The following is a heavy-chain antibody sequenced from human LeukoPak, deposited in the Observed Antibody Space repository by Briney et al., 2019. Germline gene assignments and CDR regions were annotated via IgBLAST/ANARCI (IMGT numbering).Heavy chain of an antibody. CDR3: ARDGYSGSDAL. CDR1: GGSISSYY. V-gene: IGHV4-59*01. Sequence: PSETLSLTCTVSGGSISSYYWSWIRQPPGKGLEWIGYIYYSGSTNYNPSLKSRVTISVDTSKNQFSLKLSSVTAADTAVYYCARDGYSGSDALWGQGTLVTVFS. D-gene: IGHD5-12*01. CDR2: IYYSGST. J-gene: IGHJ4*02.